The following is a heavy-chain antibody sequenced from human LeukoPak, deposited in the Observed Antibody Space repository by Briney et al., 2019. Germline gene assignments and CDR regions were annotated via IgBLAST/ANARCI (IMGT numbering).Heavy chain of an antibody. V-gene: IGHV4-59*08. Sequence: SETLSLTCTVSGGSIGTYYWTWIRPSPGKGLEWIGYIYNSGSTNYNPSLKSRVTISADTSKNQFSLRLNSVTAADTAVYYCARRRRIAAAGTDAFDIWGQGTMVTVSS. CDR2: IYNSGST. CDR3: ARRRRIAAAGTDAFDI. CDR1: GGSIGTYY. D-gene: IGHD6-13*01. J-gene: IGHJ3*02.